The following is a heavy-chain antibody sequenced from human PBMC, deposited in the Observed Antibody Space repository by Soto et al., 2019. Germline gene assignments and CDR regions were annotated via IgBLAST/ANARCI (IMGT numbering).Heavy chain of an antibody. CDR1: GGTFSSYA. D-gene: IGHD3-3*01. J-gene: IGHJ4*02. CDR2: IIPIFGTA. Sequence: ASVKVSCKASGGTFSSYAISWVRQAPGQGLEWMGGIIPIFGTANYAQKFQGRVTITADESTSTAYMELSSLRSEDTAVYYCARDRYYDFWSGSLAYWGQGTLVTVSS. CDR3: ARDRYYDFWSGSLAY. V-gene: IGHV1-69*13.